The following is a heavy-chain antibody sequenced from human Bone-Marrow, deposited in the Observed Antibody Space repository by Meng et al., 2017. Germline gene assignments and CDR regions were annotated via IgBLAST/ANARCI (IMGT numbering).Heavy chain of an antibody. CDR1: GFTFSRFA. V-gene: IGHV3-66*02. CDR3: TRDHTMIRGVLAD. Sequence: GESPKIPWAASGFTFSRFAMSWVRQAPGKGLEYVSVIYSGGTTYYADSVKGRFTISRDNSKNTLYLQMDSLSAEDTAVYYCTRDHTMIRGVLADWGQGTLVTVSS. J-gene: IGHJ4*02. D-gene: IGHD3-10*01. CDR2: IYSGGTT.